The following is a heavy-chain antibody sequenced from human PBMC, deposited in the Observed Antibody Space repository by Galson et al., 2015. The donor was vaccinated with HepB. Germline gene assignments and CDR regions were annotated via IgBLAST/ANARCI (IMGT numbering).Heavy chain of an antibody. J-gene: IGHJ1*01. CDR3: ARESIVVVPAATAYFQH. CDR1: GFTFSSYA. CDR2: ISGSGGST. V-gene: IGHV3-23*01. D-gene: IGHD2-2*01. Sequence: SLRLSCAASGFTFSSYAMSWVRQAPGKGLEWVSAISGSGGSTYYADSVKGRFTISRDNSKNTLYLQMNSLRAEDTAVYYCARESIVVVPAATAYFQHWGQGTLVTVSS.